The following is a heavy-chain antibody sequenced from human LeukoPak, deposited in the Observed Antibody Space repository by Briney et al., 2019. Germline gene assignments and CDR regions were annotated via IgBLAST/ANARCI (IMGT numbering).Heavy chain of an antibody. J-gene: IGHJ4*02. CDR1: GFTFDDYA. V-gene: IGHV3-9*01. D-gene: IGHD6-13*01. Sequence: PGGSLRLSCAASGFTFDDYAMHWVRQAPGKGLEWVSGISWNSGSIGYADSVKGRFTISRDNAKNSLYLQMNSLRAEDTAVYYCARGPLAAAGIIDYWGQGTLVTVSS. CDR3: ARGPLAAAGIIDY. CDR2: ISWNSGSI.